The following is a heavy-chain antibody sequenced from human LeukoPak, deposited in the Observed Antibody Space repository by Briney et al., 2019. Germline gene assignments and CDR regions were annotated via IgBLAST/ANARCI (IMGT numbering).Heavy chain of an antibody. CDR2: FYPEDGET. CDR1: GYTLTELS. CDR3: ATQAAGGSKNYYYYYMDV. Sequence: ASVKVSCKVSGYTLTELSMHWVRQAPGKGLEWMGGFYPEDGETIYAQKFQGRVTMTEDTSTDTAYMELSSLRSEDTAVYYCATQAAGGSKNYYYYYMDVWGKGTTVTVSS. V-gene: IGHV1-24*01. D-gene: IGHD3-16*01. J-gene: IGHJ6*03.